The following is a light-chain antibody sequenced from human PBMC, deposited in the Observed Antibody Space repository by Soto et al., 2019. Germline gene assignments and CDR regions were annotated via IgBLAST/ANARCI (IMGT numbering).Light chain of an antibody. Sequence: QSVLTQPASVSGSPGQSITISCTGTSNDVGGYNYVSWYQQHPDKAPKILIYEVSYRPSGVSNRFSGSKSGNTASLTISGLQAEDEADYYCSSYTSGSAYVFGTGTKLTVL. CDR2: EVS. J-gene: IGLJ1*01. CDR3: SSYTSGSAYV. CDR1: SNDVGGYNY. V-gene: IGLV2-14*01.